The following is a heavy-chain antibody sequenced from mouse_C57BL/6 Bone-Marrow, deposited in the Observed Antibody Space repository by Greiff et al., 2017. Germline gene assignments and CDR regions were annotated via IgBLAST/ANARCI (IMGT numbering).Heavy chain of an antibody. CDR2: IDPSASYT. CDR1: GYTFTSYW. V-gene: IGHV1-69*01. D-gene: IGHD2-3*01. J-gene: IGHJ3*01. CDR3: ARDFGYYVWFAY. Sequence: VKLQQPGAELVMPGASVKLSCKASGYTFTSYWMHWVKQRPGQGLEWIGEIDPSASYTNYNQKFKGKSTLTVDKSSSTAYRQLSSLTSEDSAVYYCARDFGYYVWFAYWGQGTLVTVSA.